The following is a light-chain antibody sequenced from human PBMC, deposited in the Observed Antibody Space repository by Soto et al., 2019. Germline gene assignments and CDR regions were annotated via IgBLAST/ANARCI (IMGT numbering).Light chain of an antibody. CDR1: QTISSW. CDR3: QQGYSTPWT. CDR2: KAS. J-gene: IGKJ1*01. V-gene: IGKV1-5*03. Sequence: DIQITQSPSTLSGSVGDRVTITCRASQTISSWLAWYQQKPGKAPKLLIYKASTLKSGVPSRFSGSGSGTEFTLTINSLQPEDFATYYCQQGYSTPWTFGQGTKVDI.